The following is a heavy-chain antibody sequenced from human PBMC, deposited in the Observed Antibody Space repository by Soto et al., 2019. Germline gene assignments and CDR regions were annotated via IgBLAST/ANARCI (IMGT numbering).Heavy chain of an antibody. CDR1: GSSSDPFT. D-gene: IGHD3-16*01. J-gene: IGHJ4*02. Sequence: GGSLRLSCVASGSSSDPFTMHWVRELPGKGLEWVAGINWKSDIGYADSVKGRFTISRDNAENSLYLQMNSLRAEDTALYYCAISQDRGGRTRVIYWGQGTQVTVS. CDR3: AISQDRGGRTRVIY. CDR2: INWKSDI. V-gene: IGHV3-9*02.